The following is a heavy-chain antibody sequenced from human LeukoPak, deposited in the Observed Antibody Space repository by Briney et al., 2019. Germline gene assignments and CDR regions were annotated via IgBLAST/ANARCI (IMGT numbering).Heavy chain of an antibody. CDR1: GFTFSSYS. CDR3: ARAIIEYSSSVVP. D-gene: IGHD6-6*01. CDR2: ISSSSSYI. Sequence: PGGSLRLSCAASGFTFSSYSMNWVRQAPGKGLEWVSSISSSSSYIYYADSVKGRFTISRDNAKNSLYLQMNSLRAEDTAVYYCARAIIEYSSSVVPWGQGTLVTVSS. J-gene: IGHJ5*02. V-gene: IGHV3-21*01.